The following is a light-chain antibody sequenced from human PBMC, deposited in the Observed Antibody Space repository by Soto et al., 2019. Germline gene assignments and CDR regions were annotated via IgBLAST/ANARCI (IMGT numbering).Light chain of an antibody. CDR3: QQYNPGT. J-gene: IGKJ1*01. CDR1: QSISRG. CDR2: AAS. V-gene: IGKV1-5*01. Sequence: DIQMTQSPPTLSASVGDRVTITCRASQSISRGLAWHQQKAGEAPKLLIYAASTLVSGVPSRFSGSGSGTEFTLTSRSLQPDDFATYYCQQYNPGTFGQGTKVEIK.